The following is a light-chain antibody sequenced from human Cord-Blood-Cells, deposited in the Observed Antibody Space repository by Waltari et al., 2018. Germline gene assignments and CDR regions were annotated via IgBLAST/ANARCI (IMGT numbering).Light chain of an antibody. CDR2: GAS. CDR3: QQYNNWPPGT. J-gene: IGKJ2*01. V-gene: IGKV3-15*01. Sequence: EIVMTQSPATLSVSPGERATLSCRASQSVSSNLAWYQQKPGQAPRLLIYGASTRATCIPARFSGSGSGTEFTLTISSLQSEDVAVYYCQQYNNWPPGTFGQGTKLEIK. CDR1: QSVSSN.